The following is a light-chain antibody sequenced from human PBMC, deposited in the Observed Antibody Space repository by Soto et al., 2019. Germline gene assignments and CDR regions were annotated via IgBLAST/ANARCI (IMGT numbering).Light chain of an antibody. Sequence: VLTQPRSVSGSPGQSVTISCTGTSSDVGGYNYVSWYQQHTGKAHKIMIYDVSQRPSGVPDRFSGSKSGNTASLTISGLQAEDESDYYCCSYAGSHFLFGGGTKLTVL. J-gene: IGLJ2*01. CDR3: CSYAGSHFL. CDR1: SSDVGGYNY. CDR2: DVS. V-gene: IGLV2-11*01.